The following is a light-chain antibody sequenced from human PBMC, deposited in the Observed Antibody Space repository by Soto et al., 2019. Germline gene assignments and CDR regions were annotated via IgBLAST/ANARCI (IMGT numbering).Light chain of an antibody. CDR2: GNN. Sequence: QSVLTQPPSVSGAPGQRVTISCTGNSSNIGAGYDVHWYQQLPGTAPKLLIYGNNNRPSGVPDRLSGSKSGTSASLAITGLQAEDEADYYCAEWDDTLNGPVFGTGTKVTVL. CDR3: AEWDDTLNGPV. CDR1: SSNIGAGYD. J-gene: IGLJ1*01. V-gene: IGLV1-40*01.